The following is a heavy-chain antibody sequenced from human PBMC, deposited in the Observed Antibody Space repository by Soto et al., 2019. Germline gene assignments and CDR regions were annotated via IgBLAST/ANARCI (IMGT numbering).Heavy chain of an antibody. Sequence: GGSLRLSCAASGFTFSGYWMSWVRQAPGKGLEWVANIKQDGSEKYYVDSVKGRFTISRDNAKNSLFLQMDSLRAEDTAVYYCAREPMRYSSRGGYWGQGTLVTVSS. J-gene: IGHJ4*02. CDR3: AREPMRYSSRGGY. V-gene: IGHV3-7*05. CDR1: GFTFSGYW. CDR2: IKQDGSEK. D-gene: IGHD6-19*01.